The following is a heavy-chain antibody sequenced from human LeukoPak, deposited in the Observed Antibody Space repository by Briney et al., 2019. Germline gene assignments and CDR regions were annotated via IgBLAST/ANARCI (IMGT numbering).Heavy chain of an antibody. CDR3: AKDGGLAAAGPSVS. V-gene: IGHV3-30*18. J-gene: IGHJ5*02. CDR1: GFTFSSYG. Sequence: GRSLRLSCAASGFTFSSYGMHWVRQALGKGLEWVAVISYDGSNKYYADSVKGRFTISRDNSKNTLYLQMNSLRAEDTAVYYCAKDGGLAAAGPSVSWGQGTLVTVSS. D-gene: IGHD6-13*01. CDR2: ISYDGSNK.